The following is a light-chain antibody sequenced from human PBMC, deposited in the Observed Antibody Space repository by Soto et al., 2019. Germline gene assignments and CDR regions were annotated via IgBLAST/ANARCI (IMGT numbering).Light chain of an antibody. J-gene: IGKJ4*01. V-gene: IGKV1-33*01. CDR1: QDISNY. CDR2: DAS. Sequence: DIQMTQSPSSLSASVGDRVTITCQASQDISNYLNWYQQKPGKAPKLLIYDASNLETGDPSRFSGSGSGTDFTFTISSLQPEDFATYYCQQYDNLPLTFGGGTKVEIK. CDR3: QQYDNLPLT.